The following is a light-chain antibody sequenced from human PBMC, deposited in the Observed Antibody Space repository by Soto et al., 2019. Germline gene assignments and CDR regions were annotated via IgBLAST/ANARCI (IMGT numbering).Light chain of an antibody. CDR2: AAS. J-gene: IGKJ4*01. CDR3: QQSYTSPPT. Sequence: DIQMTQSPSSLPASVGDRVNITCRTTQRIDNYLNWYQQKPGKAPNLLIFAASSLQSGVPSRFSGSGSETDFTLTISSLQPEDFATYYCQQSYTSPPTFGGGTKVEMK. CDR1: QRIDNY. V-gene: IGKV1-39*01.